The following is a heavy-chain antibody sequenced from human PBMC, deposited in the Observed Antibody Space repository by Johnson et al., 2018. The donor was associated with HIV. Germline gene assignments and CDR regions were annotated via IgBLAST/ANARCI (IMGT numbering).Heavy chain of an antibody. J-gene: IGHJ3*02. V-gene: IGHV3-30-3*02. Sequence: QVQLVESGGGVVQPGRSLRLSCAASGFTFSSYAMHWVRQAPGKGLEWVAGILYDGRNIYYADSVKGRFTISRDNSKNTLYLQMSSLRAADTAVYYCAKSPGKDHGGNSGAFHIWGQGTMVTVSS. CDR2: ILYDGRNI. CDR3: AKSPGKDHGGNSGAFHI. D-gene: IGHD4-23*01. CDR1: GFTFSSYA.